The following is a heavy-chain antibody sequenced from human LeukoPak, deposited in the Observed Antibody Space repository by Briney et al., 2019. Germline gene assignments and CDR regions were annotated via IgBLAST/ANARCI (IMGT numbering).Heavy chain of an antibody. CDR1: GGSFSGYY. Sequence: SETLSLTCAVYGGSFSGYYWSWIRQPPGKGLEWIGEINHSGSTNYNPSLKSRVTISVDTSKNQFSLKLSSVTAADTAVYYCARGILSGSWYYYYMDVWGKGTTVTVSS. V-gene: IGHV4-34*01. D-gene: IGHD6-13*01. CDR2: INHSGST. CDR3: ARGILSGSWYYYYMDV. J-gene: IGHJ6*03.